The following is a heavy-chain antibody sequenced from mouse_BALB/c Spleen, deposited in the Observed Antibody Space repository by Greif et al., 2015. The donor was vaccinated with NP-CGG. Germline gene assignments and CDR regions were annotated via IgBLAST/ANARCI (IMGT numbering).Heavy chain of an antibody. Sequence: EVKLVESGGGLVQPGGSLRLSCATSGFTFTDYYMSWVRQPPGKALEWLGFIRNKANDYTTEYSASVKGRFTISRDNSRSIRYLQMNTLRAEDSATYYCARPYFDYEDYYAMDSWGQGTSVTVSS. V-gene: IGHV7-3*02. J-gene: IGHJ4*01. CDR2: IRNKANDYTT. CDR3: ARPYFDYEDYYAMDS. CDR1: GFTFTDYY. D-gene: IGHD2-4*01.